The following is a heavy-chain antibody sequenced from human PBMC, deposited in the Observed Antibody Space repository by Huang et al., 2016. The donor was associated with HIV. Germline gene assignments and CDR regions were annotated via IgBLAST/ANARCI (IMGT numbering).Heavy chain of an antibody. Sequence: QVQLVESGGGVVQPGRSLRLSCAASGFAFSSFAMHWIRQAQGKGLQWLAVISTDGTIKNYADSVRGRFTSSRDNSKGTVYLQMNSRRPEDTAVYSCARTGSYYYGSGIYHFGDYWGQGTLVTVSS. D-gene: IGHD3-10*01. V-gene: IGHV3-30*01. CDR1: GFAFSSFA. J-gene: IGHJ4*02. CDR2: ISTDGTIK. CDR3: ARTGSYYYGSGIYHFGDY.